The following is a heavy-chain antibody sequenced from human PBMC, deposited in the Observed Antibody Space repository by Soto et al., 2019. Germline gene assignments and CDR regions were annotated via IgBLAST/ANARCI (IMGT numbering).Heavy chain of an antibody. CDR2: IYYSGST. Sequence: QLQLQESGPGLVKPSETLSLTCTVSGGSISSSSDYWGWIRQPPGKGTEWIGRIYYSGSTYYNPSLKRLVTISVDTYKNLYSLKLSSVTAAATAVYYCARHELSGYGSSFDYWGQGTLVTVSS. D-gene: IGHD6-6*01. CDR1: GGSISSSSDY. V-gene: IGHV4-39*01. CDR3: ARHELSGYGSSFDY. J-gene: IGHJ4*02.